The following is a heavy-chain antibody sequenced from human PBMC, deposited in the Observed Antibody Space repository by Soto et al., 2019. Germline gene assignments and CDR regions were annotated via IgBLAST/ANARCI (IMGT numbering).Heavy chain of an antibody. CDR3: ARGNRGYYYDSSGYYYFAFDI. CDR2: INHSGST. V-gene: IGHV4-34*01. Sequence: SETLSLTCAVYGGSFSGYYWSWIRQPPGKGLEWIGEINHSGSTNYNPSLKSRVTISVDTSKNQFSLKLSSVTAADTAVYYCARGNRGYYYDSSGYYYFAFDIWGQGTMVTVSS. J-gene: IGHJ3*02. CDR1: GGSFSGYY. D-gene: IGHD3-22*01.